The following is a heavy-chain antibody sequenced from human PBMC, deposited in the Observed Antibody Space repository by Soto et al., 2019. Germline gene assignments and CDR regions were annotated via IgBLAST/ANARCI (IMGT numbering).Heavy chain of an antibody. J-gene: IGHJ5*01. V-gene: IGHV3-48*01. D-gene: IGHD2-2*01. Sequence: PGGSLRLSCAASGFTFSSYSMNWVRQAPGKGLEWVSYISSSRSTIYYVDSVKGRFTISRDNAKNSLYLQMNSLRAEDTAVYYCARDCPGSSTTCYGNEWFDSWGQGTLVTVSS. CDR1: GFTFSSYS. CDR3: ARDCPGSSTTCYGNEWFDS. CDR2: ISSSRSTI.